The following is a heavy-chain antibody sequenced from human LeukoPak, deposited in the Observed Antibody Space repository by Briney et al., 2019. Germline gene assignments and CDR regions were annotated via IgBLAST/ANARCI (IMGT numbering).Heavy chain of an antibody. Sequence: GGSVRLSCAASGFTFSSYSMNWVRQAPGKGLQWVSSIGSTSSYIYYADSVKGRFTISRDNAKNSLYLQMNSLRAEDTAVYYCARDGSVEHFDYWGQGTLVTVSS. CDR3: ARDGSVEHFDY. D-gene: IGHD1-1*01. CDR1: GFTFSSYS. J-gene: IGHJ4*02. CDR2: IGSTSSYI. V-gene: IGHV3-21*01.